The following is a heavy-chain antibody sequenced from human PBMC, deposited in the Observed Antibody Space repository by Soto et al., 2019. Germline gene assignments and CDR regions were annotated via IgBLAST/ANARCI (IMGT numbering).Heavy chain of an antibody. CDR2: IYHSGST. CDR3: ASTRDTAMEPAPYYFDY. Sequence: SETLSLTCAVSGGSISSGGYSWSWIRQPPGKGLEWIGYIYHSGSTYYNPSLKSRVTISVDRSKNQFSLKLSSVTAADTAVYYCASTRDTAMEPAPYYFDYWGQGTLVTVSS. J-gene: IGHJ4*02. CDR1: GGSISSGGYS. V-gene: IGHV4-30-2*01. D-gene: IGHD5-18*01.